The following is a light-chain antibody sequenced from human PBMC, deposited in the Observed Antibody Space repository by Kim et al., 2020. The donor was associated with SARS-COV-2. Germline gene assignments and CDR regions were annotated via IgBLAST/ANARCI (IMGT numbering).Light chain of an antibody. CDR1: QSIRSN. CDR3: QQYNNWPPMYT. V-gene: IGKV3-15*01. Sequence: EIVMTQSPATLSVSPGERATLCCRASQSIRSNLAWYQQKPGQSPRLLIYGASTRATGIPARFSGSGSATEFTLTISSLQSEDFAVYYCQQYNNWPPMYTFGQGTKLEI. J-gene: IGKJ2*01. CDR2: GAS.